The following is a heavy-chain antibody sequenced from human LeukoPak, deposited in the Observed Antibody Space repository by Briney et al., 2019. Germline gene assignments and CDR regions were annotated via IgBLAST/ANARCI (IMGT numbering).Heavy chain of an antibody. Sequence: ASVKVSCKASGYTFTSYDINWLRQATGQGLEWMGWMNPNSGNTGYAQKFQGRVTMTRNTSISTAYMELSSLRSEDTAVYYCARGINSSSWYWYYYYYMDVWGKGTTVTVSS. V-gene: IGHV1-8*01. CDR1: GYTFTSYD. J-gene: IGHJ6*03. D-gene: IGHD6-13*01. CDR2: MNPNSGNT. CDR3: ARGINSSSWYWYYYYYMDV.